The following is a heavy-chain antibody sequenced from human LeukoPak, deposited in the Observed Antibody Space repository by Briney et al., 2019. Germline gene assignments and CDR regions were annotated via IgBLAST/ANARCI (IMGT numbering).Heavy chain of an antibody. Sequence: SETLSLTCAVYGGSFSGYYWSWIRQPPGKGLEWIGEINHSGSTNYNPSLKSRVTISVDTSKNQFSLKLSSVTAADTAVYYCARWLGYGGNVADYWGQGTLVTVSS. J-gene: IGHJ4*02. CDR1: GGSFSGYY. V-gene: IGHV4-34*01. D-gene: IGHD4-23*01. CDR3: ARWLGYGGNVADY. CDR2: INHSGST.